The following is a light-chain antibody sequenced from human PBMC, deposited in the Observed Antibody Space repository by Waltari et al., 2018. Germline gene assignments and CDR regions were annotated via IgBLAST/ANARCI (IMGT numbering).Light chain of an antibody. CDR1: RSITDTDGRSY. Sequence: EIVMTQTPLSLSVTPGQPATILCKSSRSITDTDGRSYLSWYLQKPGQSRQRLMYEVYNRFSGGPDRFRGSGAGTDFTLKISRVETDDVGIYYCMQGKNLRAFGQGTKVEI. CDR3: MQGKNLRA. J-gene: IGKJ1*01. V-gene: IGKV2-29*03. CDR2: EVY.